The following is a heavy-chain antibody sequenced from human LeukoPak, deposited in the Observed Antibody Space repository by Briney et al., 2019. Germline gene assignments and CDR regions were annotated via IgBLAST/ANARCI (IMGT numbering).Heavy chain of an antibody. CDR2: IYNSGST. V-gene: IGHV4-59*01. J-gene: IGHJ4*02. CDR3: AGASRVRLDY. Sequence: PSETLSLTCTVSGGSISSNYWSWIRQPPGKGLEWIGYIYNSGSTIYNPSLKSRVTISVDTSKNQFSLKLSSVTAADTAVYYCAGASRVRLDYWGQGTLVTVSP. D-gene: IGHD4/OR15-4a*01. CDR1: GGSISSNY.